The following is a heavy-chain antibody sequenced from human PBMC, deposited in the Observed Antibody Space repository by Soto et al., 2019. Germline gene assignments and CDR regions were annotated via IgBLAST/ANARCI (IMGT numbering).Heavy chain of an antibody. D-gene: IGHD3-9*01. CDR1: GDSVNNRSYY. Sequence: TLSLTCTVTGDSVNNRSYYWGWIRQPPGKGLEWIGSIYYSGSTYNNPSLKSRVSMSVDTSKNQFSLKLRSVTAADTALYYRERQRTLLLTQADFDSWGK. CDR3: ERQRTLLLTQADFDS. J-gene: IGHJ4*02. CDR2: IYYSGST. V-gene: IGHV4-39*01.